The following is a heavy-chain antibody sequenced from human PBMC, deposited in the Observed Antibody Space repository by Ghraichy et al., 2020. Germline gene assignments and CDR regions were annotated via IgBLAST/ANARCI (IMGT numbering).Heavy chain of an antibody. CDR2: IIPIFGTA. D-gene: IGHD5-12*01. J-gene: IGHJ4*02. CDR3: AREPTYSGYDSDLDY. Sequence: SVKVSCKASGGTFSSYAISWVRQAPGQGLEWMGGIIPIFGTANYAQKFQGRVTITADKSTSTAYMELSSLRSEDTAVYYCAREPTYSGYDSDLDYWGQGTLVTVSS. CDR1: GGTFSSYA. V-gene: IGHV1-69*06.